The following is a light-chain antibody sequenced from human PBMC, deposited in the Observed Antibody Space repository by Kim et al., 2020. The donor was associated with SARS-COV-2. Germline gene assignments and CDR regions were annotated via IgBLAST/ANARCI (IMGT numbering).Light chain of an antibody. J-gene: IGLJ1*01. V-gene: IGLV2-14*03. CDR2: DVS. CDR1: SSDVGGYNF. Sequence: QSITISCTGTSSDVGGYNFVSWYQQHPGKAPKLIIYDVSSRPSRVSNRFSGSKSGNTAYLTISGLQAEDEADYYCTSYTSTGTLYVFGSGTKVTVL. CDR3: TSYTSTGTLYV.